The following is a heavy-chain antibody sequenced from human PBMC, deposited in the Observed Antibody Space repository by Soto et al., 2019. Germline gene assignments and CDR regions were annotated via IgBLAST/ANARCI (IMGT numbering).Heavy chain of an antibody. V-gene: IGHV4-34*01. CDR2: INHSGST. CDR3: ARREGSYDSSGYGWLDP. Sequence: ASETPXLPWAVYGGSFRGCDWRWVRQPPGKGREWIGEINHSGSTNYNPSLKSRVTISVDTSKNQFSLKLSSVTAADTAVYYCARREGSYDSSGYGWLDPWGQGTLVTVSS. J-gene: IGHJ5*02. D-gene: IGHD3-22*01. CDR1: GGSFRGCD.